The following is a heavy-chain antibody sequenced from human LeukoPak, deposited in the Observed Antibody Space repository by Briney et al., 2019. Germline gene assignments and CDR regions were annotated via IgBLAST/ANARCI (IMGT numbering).Heavy chain of an antibody. Sequence: GGSLRLSCAASGFTFNNFWIAWVRQAPGKGLEWVANIKQDGSEKYYLDSVKGRLTISRDNAKNSLYLQMNSLRAEDTAMYCCARDAYFALWGRGTLVTVSS. V-gene: IGHV3-7*04. J-gene: IGHJ2*01. CDR2: IKQDGSEK. CDR3: ARDAYFAL. D-gene: IGHD2-21*01. CDR1: GFTFNNFW.